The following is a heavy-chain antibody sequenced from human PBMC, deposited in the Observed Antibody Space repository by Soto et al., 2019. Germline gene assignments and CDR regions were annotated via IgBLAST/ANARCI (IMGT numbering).Heavy chain of an antibody. D-gene: IGHD1-26*01. CDR1: VFTFIDYA. CDR3: AKDARRSGIVGQWVA. J-gene: IGHJ5*02. Sequence: GGSLRLSCAASVFTFIDYAMAWVRQVPGKGLEWVSGISDSGITTKYAASVKGRFTISRDNSKNTLFLQMTSLKAADTAVYYCAKDARRSGIVGQWVAWGQGALVTVSS. V-gene: IGHV3-23*01. CDR2: ISDSGITT.